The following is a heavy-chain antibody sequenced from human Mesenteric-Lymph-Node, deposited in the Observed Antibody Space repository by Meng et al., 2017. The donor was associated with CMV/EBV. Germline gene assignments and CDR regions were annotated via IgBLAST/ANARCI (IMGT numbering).Heavy chain of an antibody. CDR1: GFTFSSYE. Sequence: GESLKISCAASGFTFSSYEMNWVRQAPGKGLEWVSYISSSGSTIYYADSVKGRFTISRDNAKNSLYLQMNSLRAEDTAVYYCAREDYDFWSGYYTQDYWGQGTLVTVSS. CDR3: AREDYDFWSGYYTQDY. D-gene: IGHD3-3*01. CDR2: ISSSGSTI. V-gene: IGHV3-48*03. J-gene: IGHJ4*02.